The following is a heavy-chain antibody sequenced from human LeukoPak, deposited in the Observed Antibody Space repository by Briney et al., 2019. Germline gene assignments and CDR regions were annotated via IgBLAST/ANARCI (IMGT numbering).Heavy chain of an antibody. CDR2: ISGSGGST. Sequence: SGGSLRLSCAASGFTFSSYAMSWVRQAPGKGLEWVSAISGSGGSTYYADSVKGRFTISRDNSKNTLYLEINSLSADDTAVYYCATTDTTCYWGQGTLVTVSS. J-gene: IGHJ4*02. CDR3: ATTDTTCY. V-gene: IGHV3-23*01. CDR1: GFTFSSYA. D-gene: IGHD1-14*01.